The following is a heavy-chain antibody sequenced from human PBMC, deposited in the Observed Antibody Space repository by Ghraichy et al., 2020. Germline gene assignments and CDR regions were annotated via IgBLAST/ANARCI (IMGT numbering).Heavy chain of an antibody. Sequence: TLSLTCTVSGGSFSSNGYYWTWIRQHPGKALECIGYIYYSGTTYYNPSLKSRLTISVDTSKNQFSLKLSSVTAADTAVYYCARGDFFDAFDIWGQGTTVSVSS. CDR1: GGSFSSNGYY. J-gene: IGHJ3*02. CDR2: IYYSGTT. CDR3: ARGDFFDAFDI. V-gene: IGHV4-31*03.